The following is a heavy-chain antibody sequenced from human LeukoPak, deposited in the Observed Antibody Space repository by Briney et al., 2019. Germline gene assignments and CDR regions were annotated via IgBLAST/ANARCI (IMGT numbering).Heavy chain of an antibody. D-gene: IGHD2-2*02. CDR2: IYTSGST. J-gene: IGHJ6*03. Sequence: PSETMSLTCTVAGGSISSYYWSWVRQPAGKGLEWIGRIYTSGSTNYNPSLKSRVTISVDTSKNQFSLKLSSVTAADTGLYYCARGGSVVPAPIPITYYYMDVWGKGTTVTVSS. V-gene: IGHV4-4*07. CDR3: ARGGSVVPAPIPITYYYMDV. CDR1: GGSISSYY.